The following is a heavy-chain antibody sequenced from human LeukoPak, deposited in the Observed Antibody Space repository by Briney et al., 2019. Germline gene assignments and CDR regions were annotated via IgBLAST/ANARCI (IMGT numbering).Heavy chain of an antibody. CDR1: GGSLSYYY. J-gene: IGHJ4*02. V-gene: IGHV4-4*07. Sequence: SETLSLTCTVSGGSLSYYYWNWIRQPAGKGLEWIGRIYTSGRTYYNPSLKSRVSMSVDTSKNQFSLKLGSVTAADPAVYYCARLSTVTTSFDYWGQGTLVTVSS. D-gene: IGHD4-11*01. CDR3: ARLSTVTTSFDY. CDR2: IYTSGRT.